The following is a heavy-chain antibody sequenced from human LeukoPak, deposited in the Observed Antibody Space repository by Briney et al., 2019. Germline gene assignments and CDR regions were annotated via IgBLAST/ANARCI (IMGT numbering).Heavy chain of an antibody. D-gene: IGHD5-24*01. CDR1: GGSISSGGYY. V-gene: IGHV4-31*03. J-gene: IGHJ6*02. Sequence: SETLSLTCTVSGGSISSGGYYWSWIRQHPGKGLEWIGYIYYSGSTYYNPSLKSRVTISVDTSKNQFSLKLSSVTAADTAVYYCAGSRDGHSPYYYYYGMDVWGQGTTVTVSS. CDR2: IYYSGST. CDR3: AGSRDGHSPYYYYYGMDV.